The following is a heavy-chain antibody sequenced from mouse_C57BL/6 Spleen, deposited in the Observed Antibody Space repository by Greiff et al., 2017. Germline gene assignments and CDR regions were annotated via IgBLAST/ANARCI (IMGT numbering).Heavy chain of an antibody. J-gene: IGHJ1*03. CDR2: IYPSDSET. CDR3: ARTGVYSDV. Sequence: QVQLQQPGAELVRPGSSAKLSCRASGYTFTSYWMDWVQPRTGQGLEWIGNIYPSDSETYYNQKFKDKATWTVDKSSSAAYMQLCSLTSEDSAVYYDARTGVYSDVCCTGTTAAVSS. V-gene: IGHV1-61*01. CDR1: GYTFTSYW.